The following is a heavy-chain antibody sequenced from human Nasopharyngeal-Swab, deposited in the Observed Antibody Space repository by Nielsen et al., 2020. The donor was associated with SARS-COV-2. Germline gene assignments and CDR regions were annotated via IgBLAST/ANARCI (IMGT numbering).Heavy chain of an antibody. Sequence: GSVKVSCMASGYTFTYYDINWVRQATGQGLEWVGWMNPNSGNTGYAQKFQGRVTMTRNTSISTAYMELSSLRSEDTAVYYCARGFIVATIFHYYYYMDVWGKGTTVTVSS. D-gene: IGHD5-12*01. J-gene: IGHJ6*03. V-gene: IGHV1-8*01. CDR1: GYTFTYYD. CDR2: MNPNSGNT. CDR3: ARGFIVATIFHYYYYMDV.